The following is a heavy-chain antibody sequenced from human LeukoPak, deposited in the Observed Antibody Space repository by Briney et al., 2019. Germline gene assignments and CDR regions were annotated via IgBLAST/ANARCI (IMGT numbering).Heavy chain of an antibody. V-gene: IGHV4-31*03. CDR3: ARDLGDGYNYRGAFDI. Sequence: SETLSFTCTVSGGSISSGGYYWSWIRQHPGKGLEWIGYIYYSGSTYYNPSLKSRVTISVDTSKNQFSLKLSSVTAADTAVYYCARDLGDGYNYRGAFDIWGQGTMVTVSS. CDR1: GGSISSGGYY. D-gene: IGHD5-24*01. CDR2: IYYSGST. J-gene: IGHJ3*02.